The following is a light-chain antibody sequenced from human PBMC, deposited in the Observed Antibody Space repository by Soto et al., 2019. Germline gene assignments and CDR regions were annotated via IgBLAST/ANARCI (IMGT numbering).Light chain of an antibody. CDR3: QQSYSTPPT. CDR1: QSISSY. Sequence: DIQMTQSPSCLSASVGDGVTITCRASQSISSYLNWYQQKPGKAPKLLIYAASSLQSGVPSRFSGSGSGTDFTLTISSLQPEDFATYYCQQSYSTPPTFGGGTKVEIK. J-gene: IGKJ4*01. V-gene: IGKV1-39*01. CDR2: AAS.